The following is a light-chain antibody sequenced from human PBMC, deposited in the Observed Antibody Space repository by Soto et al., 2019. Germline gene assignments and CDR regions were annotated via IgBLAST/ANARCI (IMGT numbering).Light chain of an antibody. CDR1: QSVRTS. CDR2: DAS. V-gene: IGKV3-11*01. CDR3: QQRNVWPPIT. J-gene: IGKJ5*01. Sequence: EVVLPQSPAPLSLSAGERSTLSCMASQSVRTSLAWYQHKPGQAPRLVMYDASLRANGVPARFGGSGSGTDFTLTINSLEPEDFAVYYCQQRNVWPPITFGQGTRLEIK.